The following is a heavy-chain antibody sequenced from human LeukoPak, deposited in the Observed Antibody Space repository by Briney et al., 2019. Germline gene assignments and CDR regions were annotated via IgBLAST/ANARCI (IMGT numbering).Heavy chain of an antibody. Sequence: ASVKVSCKASGYTFTGYYMHWVRQAPGQGLELMGWINPNSGGTNYAQKFQGRVTMTRDTSISTAYMELSRLRSDDTAVYYCAREGIVVVVAAFDYWGQGTLVTVSS. J-gene: IGHJ4*02. D-gene: IGHD2-15*01. CDR2: INPNSGGT. V-gene: IGHV1-2*02. CDR3: AREGIVVVVAAFDY. CDR1: GYTFTGYY.